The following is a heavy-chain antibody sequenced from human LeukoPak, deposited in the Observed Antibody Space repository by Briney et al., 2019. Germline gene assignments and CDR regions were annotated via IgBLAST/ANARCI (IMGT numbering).Heavy chain of an antibody. Sequence: ASVKVSCKASGYTFTSYDINWVRQATGQGLEWMGWMNPNSGNTGYAQKFQGRVTMTRNTSISTAYMELSSLRSEDTAVYYRARAGFVTYDSSGYWSYFQHWGQGTLVTVSS. CDR1: GYTFTSYD. J-gene: IGHJ1*01. V-gene: IGHV1-8*01. D-gene: IGHD3-22*01. CDR2: MNPNSGNT. CDR3: ARAGFVTYDSSGYWSYFQH.